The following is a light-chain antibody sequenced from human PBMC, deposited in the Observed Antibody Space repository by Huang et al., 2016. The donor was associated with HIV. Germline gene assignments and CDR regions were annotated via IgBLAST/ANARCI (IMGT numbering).Light chain of an antibody. J-gene: IGKJ4*01. CDR1: QSVGNY. CDR2: DTS. V-gene: IGKV3-11*01. Sequence: IVLTQSPATLSWYPGERVTLSCRASQSVGNYIAWYQQHPGQSPKLLIYDTSNRATGTPGRFSGSGSGTDFTLTISSLQSEDFAVDYCQQRSSGVTFGGGTKVQVK. CDR3: QQRSSGVT.